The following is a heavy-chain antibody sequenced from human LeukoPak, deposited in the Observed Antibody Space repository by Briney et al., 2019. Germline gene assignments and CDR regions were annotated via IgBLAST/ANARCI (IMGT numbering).Heavy chain of an antibody. J-gene: IGHJ5*02. D-gene: IGHD6-13*01. Sequence: EASVKVSCKASGYTFTSYGISWVRQAPGQGLEWMGWISAYNGNTNYAQKLQGRVTMTTDTSTSTAYMELRSLRSDDTAVYYCARVRGSSWLRYNWFDPWGQGTLVTVSS. CDR2: ISAYNGNT. CDR1: GYTFTSYG. CDR3: ARVRGSSWLRYNWFDP. V-gene: IGHV1-18*01.